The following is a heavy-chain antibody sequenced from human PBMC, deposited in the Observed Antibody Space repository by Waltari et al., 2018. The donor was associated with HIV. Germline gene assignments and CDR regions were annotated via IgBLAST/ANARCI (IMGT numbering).Heavy chain of an antibody. CDR3: AREKSPASEWYGIWYFDA. D-gene: IGHD6-19*01. CDR2: VNHSGKT. V-gene: IGHV4-34*02. Sequence: QVQLQQWGTGLLKPSETLSLTCAVYGGSFSGYYWTWIRQAPEKGLEWIGEVNHSGKTNYNPSLKSRVTISVDTSKNQFSLKMNSVTGADTAVYYCAREKSPASEWYGIWYFDAWGQGTLVSVPS. J-gene: IGHJ5*02. CDR1: GGSFSGYY.